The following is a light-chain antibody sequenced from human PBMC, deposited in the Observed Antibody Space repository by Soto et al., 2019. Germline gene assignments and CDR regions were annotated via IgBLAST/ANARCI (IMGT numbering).Light chain of an antibody. J-gene: IGKJ1*01. V-gene: IGKV1-39*01. CDR1: QAINKY. CDR2: VAS. CDR3: QQSYTTPGT. Sequence: DIQMTQSPSSLPASVGDSVTITCRASQAINKYLNWYQHKAGQAPKLLIYVASSLHKWVPARFRGSGAGTFFTLTISSLQPEDFATYYCQQSYTTPGTFGRGTTVEIK.